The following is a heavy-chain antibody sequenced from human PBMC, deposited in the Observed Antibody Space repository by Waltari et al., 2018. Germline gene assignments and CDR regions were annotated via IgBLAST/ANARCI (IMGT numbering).Heavy chain of an antibody. J-gene: IGHJ5*01. CDR1: GGSINSTAFS. CDR2: ANARRTT. CDR3: ATQSVLTSFGSAHPTWFDS. Sequence: HLQLQESGPGLVTPSGTLSLTCSVSGGSINSTAFSWGWIRQPPGKGLEWIATANARRTTYFNPSLRGRVTISVDTSKRQFSLKLTSVTAADTAVYYCATQSVLTSFGSAHPTWFDSWGQGTPVTVSS. D-gene: IGHD3-9*01. V-gene: IGHV4-39*01.